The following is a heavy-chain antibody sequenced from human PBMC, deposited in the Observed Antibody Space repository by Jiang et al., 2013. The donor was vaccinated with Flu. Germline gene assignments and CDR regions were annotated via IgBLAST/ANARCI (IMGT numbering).Heavy chain of an antibody. D-gene: IGHD1-1*01. V-gene: IGHV1-3*01. J-gene: IGHJ4*02. Sequence: QRLEWMGWINAGNGNTKYSQKFQGRVTITRDTSASTAYMELSSLRSEDTAVYYCARGAELLLGTGTTFDYWGQGTLVTVSS. CDR3: ARGAELLLGTGTTFDY. CDR2: INAGNGNT.